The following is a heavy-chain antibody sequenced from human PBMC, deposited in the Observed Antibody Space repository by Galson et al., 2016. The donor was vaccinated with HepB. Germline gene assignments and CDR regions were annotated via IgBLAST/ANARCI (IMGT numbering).Heavy chain of an antibody. D-gene: IGHD3-22*01. CDR2: INHSGRT. CDR3: AKPAVEGGYYYDH. Sequence: ETLSLTCAVYDGSFSGYFWSWIRQPPGKGLEWIGEINHSGRTNYNPSLKSRVTFSMDTSKNQFSLRLNSVTTADTAVYYCAKPAVEGGYYYDHWGQGTLVTVST. CDR1: DGSFSGYF. V-gene: IGHV4-34*01. J-gene: IGHJ4*02.